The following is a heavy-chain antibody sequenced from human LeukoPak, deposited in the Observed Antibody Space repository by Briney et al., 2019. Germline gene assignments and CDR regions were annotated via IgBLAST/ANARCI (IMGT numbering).Heavy chain of an antibody. CDR1: GGSISSYF. V-gene: IGHV4-59*01. J-gene: IGHJ5*02. Sequence: PSETLSLTCTLSGGSISSYFWSWIRQPPGKGLEWIGYIQDSGSTDYNPSLKSRVTISVERSKNQFYLKVTSVTAADTAVYYCARDYHAPGSYYHGFDAWGQGTLVTVSS. CDR3: ARDYHAPGSYYHGFDA. D-gene: IGHD3-10*01. CDR2: IQDSGST.